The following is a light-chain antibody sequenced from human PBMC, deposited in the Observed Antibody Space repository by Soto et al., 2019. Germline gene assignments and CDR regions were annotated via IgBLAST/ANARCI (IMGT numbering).Light chain of an antibody. V-gene: IGLV2-23*02. CDR1: SSDVGSYNL. CDR2: EVS. J-gene: IGLJ2*01. Sequence: QPVLTQPASVSGSPGQSISISCTGTSSDVGSYNLVSWYQQHPGKAPKLMIYEVSKRPSGVSNRFSGSKSGNTASLTISGRQAEDEADYYCCSYAGSSTLVFGGGTKLTVL. CDR3: CSYAGSSTLV.